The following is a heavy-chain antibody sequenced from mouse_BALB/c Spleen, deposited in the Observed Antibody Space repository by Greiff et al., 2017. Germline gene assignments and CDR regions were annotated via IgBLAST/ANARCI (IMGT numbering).Heavy chain of an antibody. D-gene: IGHD4-1*01. V-gene: IGHV5-6*03. Sequence: EVMLVESGGGLVKPGGSLKLSCAASGFTFSSYGMSWVRQTPDKRLEWVATISSGGSYTYYPDSVKGRFTISRDNAKNTLYLQMSSLKSEDTAMYYCARNWDEGYFDYWGQGTTLTVSS. CDR1: GFTFSSYG. CDR2: ISSGGSYT. J-gene: IGHJ2*01. CDR3: ARNWDEGYFDY.